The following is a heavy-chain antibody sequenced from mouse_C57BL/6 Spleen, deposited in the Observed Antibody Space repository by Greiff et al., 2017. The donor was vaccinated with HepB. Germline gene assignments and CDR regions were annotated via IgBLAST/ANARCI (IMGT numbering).Heavy chain of an antibody. V-gene: IGHV1-64*01. CDR2: IHPNSGST. J-gene: IGHJ3*01. CDR3: ARPHYYGTSWFAY. Sequence: QVHVKQPGAELVKPGASVKLSCKASGYTFTSYWMHWVKQRPGQGLEWIGMIHPNSGSTNYNEKFKSKATLTVDKSSSTAYMQLSSLTSEDSAVYYCARPHYYGTSWFAYWGQGTLVTVSA. CDR1: GYTFTSYW. D-gene: IGHD1-1*01.